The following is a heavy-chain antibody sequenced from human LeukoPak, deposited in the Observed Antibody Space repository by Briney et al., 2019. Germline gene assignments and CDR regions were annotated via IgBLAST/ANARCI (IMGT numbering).Heavy chain of an antibody. Sequence: PSETLSLTCTVSGGSISSGGYYWSWIRQHPGKGLEWIGYIYYSGSTYYNPSPKSRVTISVDTSKNQFSLKLSSVTAADTAVYYCARDLEILRSGAFDIWGQGTMVTVSS. CDR3: ARDLEILRSGAFDI. D-gene: IGHD4-17*01. V-gene: IGHV4-31*03. CDR1: GGSISSGGYY. J-gene: IGHJ3*02. CDR2: IYYSGST.